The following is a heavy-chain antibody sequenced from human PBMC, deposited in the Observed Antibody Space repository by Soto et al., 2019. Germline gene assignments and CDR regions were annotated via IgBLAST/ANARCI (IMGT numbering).Heavy chain of an antibody. D-gene: IGHD5-18*01. Sequence: SETLSLTCTVSGDSMSNYYWSWIRQPPGKELEWIGYIYSSGSTNYNPSLKSRVTISVDMSKNQFSLRLNSVIAADTAVYYCARDNGYSYGYTLDHWGQGTLVTVSS. CDR3: ARDNGYSYGYTLDH. J-gene: IGHJ4*02. CDR2: IYSSGST. CDR1: GDSMSNYY. V-gene: IGHV4-59*01.